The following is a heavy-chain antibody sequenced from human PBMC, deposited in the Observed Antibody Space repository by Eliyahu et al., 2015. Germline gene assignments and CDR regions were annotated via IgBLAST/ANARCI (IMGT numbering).Heavy chain of an antibody. CDR1: GFTLSSDT. V-gene: IGHV3-21*01. CDR2: ISSSATYI. D-gene: IGHD1-26*01. CDR3: ATVVARGNT. Sequence: EGQLVESGGGLVEPGGSLRLSCAASGFTLSSDTMNWGPPAPGEGVGWVASISSSATYIDYADSVKGRFTISRDNAKNSLYLQLNSLRVEDTAVYYCATVVARGNTWGQGTLVTVSS. J-gene: IGHJ5*02.